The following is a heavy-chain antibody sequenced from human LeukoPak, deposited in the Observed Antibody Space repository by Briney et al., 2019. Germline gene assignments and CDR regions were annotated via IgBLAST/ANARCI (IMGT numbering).Heavy chain of an antibody. Sequence: GGSLRLSCAASGFTFSGSAMHWVRQASGKGLEWVGRIRSKANSYATAYAASVKGRFTISRDDSKNTAYLQMNSLKTEDTAVYYCTRALCSGGSRQPLGDYWGQGTLVTVSS. CDR1: GFTFSGSA. D-gene: IGHD2-15*01. V-gene: IGHV3-73*01. J-gene: IGHJ4*02. CDR3: TRALCSGGSRQPLGDY. CDR2: IRSKANSYAT.